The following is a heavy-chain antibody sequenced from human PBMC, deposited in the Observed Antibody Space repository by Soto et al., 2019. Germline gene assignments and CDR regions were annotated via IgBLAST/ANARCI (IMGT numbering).Heavy chain of an antibody. CDR3: ARRRSRNAGSWFDP. J-gene: IGHJ5*02. CDR1: GGSMISYH. Sequence: SETLSLTCTVSGGSMISYHWSWIRQPPGRGLEWIGSIYYSGSTYYNPSLKSRGTISVDTSKNQFSLKLSSVTAADTAAYYCARRRSRNAGSWFDPWGQGTLVTVSS. CDR2: IYYSGST. V-gene: IGHV4-59*05. D-gene: IGHD6-13*01.